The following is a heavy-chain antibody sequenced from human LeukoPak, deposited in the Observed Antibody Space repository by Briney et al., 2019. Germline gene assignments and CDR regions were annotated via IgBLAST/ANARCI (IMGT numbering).Heavy chain of an antibody. CDR2: IKSKTDGGTT. J-gene: IGHJ4*02. Sequence: GSPRLSCAASGFTFRNAWMSWVRQAPGKGLEWVCRIKSKTDGGTTDYAAPVKGRFTISRDDSKNTLYLQMNSLKTEDTAVYYCTTENLIAAGYYFDYWGQGTLVTVSS. CDR3: TTENLIAAGYYFDY. V-gene: IGHV3-15*01. CDR1: GFTFRNAW. D-gene: IGHD6-13*01.